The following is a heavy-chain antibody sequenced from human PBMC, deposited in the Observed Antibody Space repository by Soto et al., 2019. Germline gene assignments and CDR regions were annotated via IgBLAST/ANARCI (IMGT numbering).Heavy chain of an antibody. J-gene: IGHJ6*02. CDR2: ISAYNGNT. V-gene: IGHV1-18*01. D-gene: IGHD1-26*01. CDR3: ARVLGGSYPTSYYYYYGMDV. Sequence: ASVKVSCKASGYSFTSNGISWVRQAPGQGLEWMGWISAYNGNTNYAQKLQGRVTMTTDTSTSTAYMELRSLRSEDTAVYYCARVLGGSYPTSYYYYYGMDVWGQGTTVTVSS. CDR1: GYSFTSNG.